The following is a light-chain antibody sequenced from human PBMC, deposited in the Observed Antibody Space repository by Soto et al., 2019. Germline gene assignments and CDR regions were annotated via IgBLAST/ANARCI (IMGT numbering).Light chain of an antibody. CDR2: WAS. CDR3: QQYYSFALT. CDR1: QSVLYSSNNKNY. Sequence: DIVMTQSPDSLAVSLGERATINCKSSQSVLYSSNNKNYLAWYQQKPGQPPKLXIYWASTRESGVPDRFSGSGSGTDFTLTISSLQAEDVAVYYCQQYYSFALTFGGGTKVDIK. J-gene: IGKJ4*01. V-gene: IGKV4-1*01.